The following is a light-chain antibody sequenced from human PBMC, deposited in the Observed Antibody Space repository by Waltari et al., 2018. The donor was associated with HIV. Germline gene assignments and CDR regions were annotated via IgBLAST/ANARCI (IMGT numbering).Light chain of an antibody. V-gene: IGLV2-14*03. Sequence: SALTQPASVSGSPGQSITISCLGASSDIGSFDYVSWYQQHPDKASKLILYDVTYRPSGVSGRFSGSRSGSMASLTISGLQPEDEADYFCCSYSDSGTILFGGGTRVTVL. CDR1: SSDIGSFDY. CDR2: DVT. J-gene: IGLJ2*01. CDR3: CSYSDSGTIL.